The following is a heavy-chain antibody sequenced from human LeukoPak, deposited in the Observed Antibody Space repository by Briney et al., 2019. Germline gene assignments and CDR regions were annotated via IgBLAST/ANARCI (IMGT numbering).Heavy chain of an antibody. V-gene: IGHV3-7*03. CDR1: GFTFSSYW. CDR3: ARDWFDSDYDRFDY. Sequence: PGGSLRLSCAVSGFTFSSYWMSWFRQAPGKGLEWVANINQDGSQKFSVDSVKGRFTISRDNAKNSLSLQMNSLRVEDTAVYYCARDWFDSDYDRFDYWGQGTLVTVSS. J-gene: IGHJ4*02. CDR2: INQDGSQK. D-gene: IGHD4-11*01.